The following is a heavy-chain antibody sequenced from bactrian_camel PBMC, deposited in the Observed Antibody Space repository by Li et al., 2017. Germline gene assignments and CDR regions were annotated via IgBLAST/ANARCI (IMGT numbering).Heavy chain of an antibody. D-gene: IGHD4*01. CDR3: AADPSLDYSDYPCTQGYHY. J-gene: IGHJ4*01. CDR2: IDSDGST. CDR1: GYNPCSYE. V-gene: IGHV3S53*01. Sequence: HVQLVESGGGSVQAGGSLRLSCAYSGYNPCSYEMSWYRQAPGKQREYVGSIDSDGSTTYADFVKGRFTISQDNAKNTVYLQMNSLKTEDSGVYYCAADPSLDYSDYPCTQGYHYRGQGTQVTVS.